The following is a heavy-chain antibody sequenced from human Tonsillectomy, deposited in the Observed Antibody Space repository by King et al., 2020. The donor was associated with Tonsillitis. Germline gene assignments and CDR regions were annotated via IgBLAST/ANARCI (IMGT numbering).Heavy chain of an antibody. J-gene: IGHJ4*02. CDR3: ARGEVEYSYGPFDY. CDR1: GGSISRGGYS. CDR2: VYYNGNA. V-gene: IGHV4-30-4*07. D-gene: IGHD5-18*01. Sequence: QLQESGPGLVNPSQTLSLTCAVSGGSISRGGYSWSWIRQPPGKGLEWIGHVYYNGNAYYNPSLKSRLMISIDTSRNQFSLNLSSVTAADAAVYFCARGEVEYSYGPFDYWGQGTLVAVSS.